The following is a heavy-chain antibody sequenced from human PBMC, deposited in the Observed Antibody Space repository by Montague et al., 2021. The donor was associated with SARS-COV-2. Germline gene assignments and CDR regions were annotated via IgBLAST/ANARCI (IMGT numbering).Heavy chain of an antibody. D-gene: IGHD2-2*02. CDR1: GGSASGYY. J-gene: IGHJ4*01. CDR2: MYYTGTS. V-gene: IGHV4-59*02. CDR3: ARGLGYTSMFPFFDY. Sequence: SETLSLTCAISGGSASGYYWAWIRQPPGKGLEWIGYMYYTGTSNYNPSLKSRVSMSIDTSKNHFSLNLTSVAAADTGVYYCARGLGYTSMFPFFDYWGHGAQVTVSS.